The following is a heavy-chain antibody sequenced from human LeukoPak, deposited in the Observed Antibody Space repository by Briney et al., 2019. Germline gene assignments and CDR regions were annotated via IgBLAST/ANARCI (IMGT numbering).Heavy chain of an antibody. Sequence: SETLSLTCTVSGGSISSYYWSWIRQPAGKGLEWIGRIYTSGSTNYNPSLKSRVTMSVDTSKNQFSLKLSSVTAADTAVYHCASEASDRDSNWFDPWGQGTLVTVSS. CDR1: GGSISSYY. CDR2: IYTSGST. D-gene: IGHD2-21*02. J-gene: IGHJ5*02. CDR3: ASEASDRDSNWFDP. V-gene: IGHV4-4*07.